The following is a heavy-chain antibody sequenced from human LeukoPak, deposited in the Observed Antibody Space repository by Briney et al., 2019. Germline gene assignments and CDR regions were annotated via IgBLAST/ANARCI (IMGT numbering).Heavy chain of an antibody. CDR1: GFTFNNYA. V-gene: IGHV3-23*01. CDR2: ISGSDPGT. CDR3: AKCGGGSCYVPFDY. D-gene: IGHD2-15*01. Sequence: GGSLRLSCAASGFTFNNYAMSWVRQAPGNGLEWVSAISGSDPGTYYADSVKGRFTISRDNSKNTLYLQMNSLRAEDTAVYYCAKCGGGSCYVPFDYWGQGTLVTVSS. J-gene: IGHJ4*02.